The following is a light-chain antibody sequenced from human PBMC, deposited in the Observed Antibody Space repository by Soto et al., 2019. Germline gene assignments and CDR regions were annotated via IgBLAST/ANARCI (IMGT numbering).Light chain of an antibody. V-gene: IGKV2-28*01. J-gene: IGKJ2*02. CDR2: LGS. Sequence: VMTQSPLSLPVPPGGPGSLSCQSSQPLLPSNGFNLFDWYLQRPGQSPQLLIFLGSTRASGVPDRFSGSGSGTDFTLKISRVEAEDVGVYYCMQALQSPRTFGQGTKLEIK. CDR1: QPLLPSNGFNL. CDR3: MQALQSPRT.